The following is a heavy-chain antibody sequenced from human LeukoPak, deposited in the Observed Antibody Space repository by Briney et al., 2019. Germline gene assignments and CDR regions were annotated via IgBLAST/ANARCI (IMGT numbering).Heavy chain of an antibody. Sequence: SETLSLTCTVSGGSISSSSYYWGWIRQPPGKGLEWIASMYYSGSTYYNPSLKSRVTVSVDTSNNQLSLKLSSATAADTAVYYCARSLIFSGSYSRGYFDFWGQGTLVTVSS. J-gene: IGHJ4*02. CDR3: ARSLIFSGSYSRGYFDF. CDR1: GGSISSSSYY. V-gene: IGHV4-39*01. CDR2: MYYSGST. D-gene: IGHD1-26*01.